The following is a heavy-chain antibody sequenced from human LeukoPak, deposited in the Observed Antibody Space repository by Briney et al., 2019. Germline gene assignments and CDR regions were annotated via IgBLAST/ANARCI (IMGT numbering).Heavy chain of an antibody. J-gene: IGHJ4*02. V-gene: IGHV3-7*01. CDR3: ERLGRVTQTPDVDY. CDR2: IKQDGSEK. Sequence: GGSLRLSCAASGFTFSGSWMSWVSQAPGKGLEWVANIKQDGSEKYSVDSVKGRFTISRDNAKNSLYLQMNSLRLEDTAIYYCERLGRVTQTPDVDYWGQGTLVIVSS. CDR1: GFTFSGSW. D-gene: IGHD2-21*02.